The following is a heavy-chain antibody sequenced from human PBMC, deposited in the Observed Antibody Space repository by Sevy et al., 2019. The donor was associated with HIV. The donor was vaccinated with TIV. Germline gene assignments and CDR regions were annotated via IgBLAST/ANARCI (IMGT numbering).Heavy chain of an antibody. J-gene: IGHJ6*03. D-gene: IGHD1-26*01. CDR1: GFTFDSYW. V-gene: IGHV3-74*01. Sequence: GGSLRLSCVASGFTFDSYWMHWVRQAPGKGLVWVSRINSDGSSTPYADSVKGRFTISRDNAKNTLYLQLNRLGAEDMAVYYCTRGDPIVPPAGYYYHMDVWGKGTMVTVSS. CDR3: TRGDPIVPPAGYYYHMDV. CDR2: INSDGSST.